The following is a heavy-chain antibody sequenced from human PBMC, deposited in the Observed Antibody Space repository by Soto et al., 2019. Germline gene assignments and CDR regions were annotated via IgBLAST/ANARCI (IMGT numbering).Heavy chain of an antibody. Sequence: ASVKVSCTASGYSFTKYGISWVRQVPGQGPEWMGWISGHKGDTKHPKSLQGRVTMTTVTSRNTAYMELRIMRADDTAAYYRARHRFYYYDNTFYHYLGYWGQAT. D-gene: IGHD3-22*01. V-gene: IGHV1-18*04. J-gene: IGHJ4*02. CDR1: GYSFTKYG. CDR3: ARHRFYYYDNTFYHYLGY. CDR2: ISGHKGDT.